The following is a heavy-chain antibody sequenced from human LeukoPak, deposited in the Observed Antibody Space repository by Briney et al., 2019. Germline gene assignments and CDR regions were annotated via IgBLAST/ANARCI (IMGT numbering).Heavy chain of an antibody. D-gene: IGHD6-6*01. Sequence: PSETLSLTCTVSGGSISSGSYYWSWIRQPAGKGLEWIGRIYTSGSTNYNPSLKSRVTISVDTSKNQFSLKLSSVTAADTAVYYCARVDYSSSECFDYWGQGTLVTVSS. CDR3: ARVDYSSSECFDY. V-gene: IGHV4-61*02. CDR1: GGSISSGSYY. CDR2: IYTSGST. J-gene: IGHJ4*02.